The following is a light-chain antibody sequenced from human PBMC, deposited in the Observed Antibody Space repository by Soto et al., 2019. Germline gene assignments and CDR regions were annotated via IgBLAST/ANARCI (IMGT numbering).Light chain of an antibody. CDR3: QHYYTTPLT. CDR1: QSVLYSSNNKNY. V-gene: IGKV4-1*01. CDR2: WAS. J-gene: IGKJ4*01. Sequence: DIVMTQSPDSLAVSLGERATINCKSSQSVLYSSNNKNYLAWYQQKPGQPPKLLIYWASTRESGVPDRFSGSGSGTAFTLTISSLQAEDVAVYYCQHYYTTPLTFGGGTKVEIK.